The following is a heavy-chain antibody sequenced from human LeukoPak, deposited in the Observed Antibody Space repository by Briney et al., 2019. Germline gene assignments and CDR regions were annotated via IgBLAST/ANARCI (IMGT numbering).Heavy chain of an antibody. D-gene: IGHD3/OR15-3a*01. CDR2: IKQDGSEK. CDR3: VGNRVGLVPPPIGEAFHL. J-gene: IGHJ3*01. V-gene: IGHV3-7*03. Sequence: PGGSLRLSCAASGFTFSSYWMSWVRQAPGKGLEWVANIKQDGSEKYYVDSVKGRFTISGDNAKNSLYLQMNSLRAEDTAIYYCVGNRVGLVPPPIGEAFHLWGQGTMVTISS. CDR1: GFTFSSYW.